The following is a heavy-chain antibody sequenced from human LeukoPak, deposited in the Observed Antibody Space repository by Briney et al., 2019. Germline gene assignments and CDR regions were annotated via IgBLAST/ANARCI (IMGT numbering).Heavy chain of an antibody. CDR2: IIPIFDSA. V-gene: IGHV1-69*13. CDR3: AREIDGGGWYFDY. J-gene: IGHJ4*02. D-gene: IGHD5-24*01. CDR1: GGNLRNYA. Sequence: SVKVSCKSSGGNLRNYAITRVRQAPGHGLEWIGGIIPIFDSANYAQNFQGRVTLTADDSTSTAYMELSSLGSEDTAVYYCAREIDGGGWYFDYWGQGTLVTVSS.